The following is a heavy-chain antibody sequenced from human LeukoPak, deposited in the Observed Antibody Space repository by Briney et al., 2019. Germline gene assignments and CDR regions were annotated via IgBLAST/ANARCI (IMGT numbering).Heavy chain of an antibody. CDR2: ISAYNGNT. V-gene: IGHV1-18*01. J-gene: IGHJ6*03. CDR1: GHTFTSSG. Sequence: GASVKVSCKASGHTFTSSGISWVRQAAGQGLECMGWISAYNGNTNYAQKLQGRDTMTPDTSTSPAYMELRNLRSDDPAVYYCARGPGIPLGYYMDVWGNGTTVTVSS. CDR3: ARGPGIPLGYYMDV. D-gene: IGHD2-21*01.